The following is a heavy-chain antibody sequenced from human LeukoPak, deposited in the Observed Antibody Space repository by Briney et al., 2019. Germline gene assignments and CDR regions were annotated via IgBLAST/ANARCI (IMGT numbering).Heavy chain of an antibody. CDR1: GGTFSSYA. D-gene: IGHD3-3*01. CDR2: MNPNSGNT. V-gene: IGHV1-8*03. Sequence: ASVKVSCKASGGTFSSYAISWVRQAPGQGLEWMGWMNPNSGNTGYAQKFQGRVTITRNTSISTAYMELSSLRSEDTAVYYCARGAGPATLFVYYYMDVWGKGTTVTVSS. J-gene: IGHJ6*03. CDR3: ARGAGPATLFVYYYMDV.